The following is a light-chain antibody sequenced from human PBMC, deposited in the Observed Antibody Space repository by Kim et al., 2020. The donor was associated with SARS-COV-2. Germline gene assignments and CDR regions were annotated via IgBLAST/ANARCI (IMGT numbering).Light chain of an antibody. CDR2: GVS. V-gene: IGKV3-20*01. CDR3: QHYGNSIFT. CDR1: QSFSSSY. J-gene: IGKJ3*01. Sequence: IVLTQSPGTLSLSPGERATLSCRASQSFSSSYLAWYQQKPGQAPRLLIFGVSNRATGIPDRFSGSGSGTDFTLTISRLEPEDFALYYCQHYGNSIFTFGPGTKVDIK.